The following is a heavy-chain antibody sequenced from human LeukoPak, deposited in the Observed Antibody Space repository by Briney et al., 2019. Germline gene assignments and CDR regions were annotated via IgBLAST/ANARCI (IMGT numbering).Heavy chain of an antibody. CDR3: AKAKSGYDAYFDY. J-gene: IGHJ4*02. CDR1: GFTFSSYA. D-gene: IGHD5-12*01. V-gene: IGHV3-23*01. Sequence: PGGSLRLSCAASGFTFSSYAMNWVRLAPGKGLEWVAGISGTAITIYYADSVRDRFTISRDNSKNTVSLQMNSLRADDTAIYYCAKAKSGYDAYFDYWGQGTLVTVSS. CDR2: ISGTAITI.